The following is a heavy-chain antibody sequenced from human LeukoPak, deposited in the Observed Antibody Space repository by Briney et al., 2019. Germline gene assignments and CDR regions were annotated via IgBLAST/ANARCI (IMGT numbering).Heavy chain of an antibody. CDR3: LGYCSGGSCYSGGY. D-gene: IGHD2-15*01. J-gene: IGHJ4*02. CDR1: GFTFSTYA. V-gene: IGHV3-23*01. CDR2: ITPTAGNT. Sequence: GGSLRLSCAASGFTFSTYAVSWVRQAPGKGLEWVSAITPTAGNTYYADSVKGRFTISRDTSKNTQFLQMNSLRAEDTAVYYCLGYCSGGSCYSGGYWGQGTLVTVSS.